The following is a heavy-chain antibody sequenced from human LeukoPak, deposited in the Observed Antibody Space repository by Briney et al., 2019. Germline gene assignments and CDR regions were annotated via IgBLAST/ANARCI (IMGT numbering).Heavy chain of an antibody. CDR1: GGSISSGDYY. V-gene: IGHV4-30-4*08. D-gene: IGHD3-10*01. Sequence: PSETLSLTCTVSGGSISSGDYYWSWIRQPPGKGLGWIGYIYYSGSTYYNPSLKSRLTISVDTSKSQFSLKLNSVTAADTAVYYCARGDGSRSFLFDYWGQGTLVTVSS. J-gene: IGHJ4*02. CDR2: IYYSGST. CDR3: ARGDGSRSFLFDY.